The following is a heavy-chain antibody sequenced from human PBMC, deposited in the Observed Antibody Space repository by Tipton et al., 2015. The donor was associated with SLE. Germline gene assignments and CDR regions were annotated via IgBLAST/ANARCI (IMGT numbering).Heavy chain of an antibody. J-gene: IGHJ4*02. D-gene: IGHD6-19*01. CDR1: GFTFSSYS. Sequence: GSLRLSCAASGFTFSSYSMNWVRQAPGKGLEWVSSISSTSYYIYYADSVRGRFTISRDNAKNSLYLQMNSLRAEDAAVYYCASDIVVSGSHDYWGQGTLVTVSS. V-gene: IGHV3-21*04. CDR2: ISSTSYYI. CDR3: ASDIVVSGSHDY.